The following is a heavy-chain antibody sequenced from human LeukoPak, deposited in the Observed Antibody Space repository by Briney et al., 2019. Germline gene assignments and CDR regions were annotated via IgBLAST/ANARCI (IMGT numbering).Heavy chain of an antibody. CDR1: GFTFDDYA. CDR2: ISWNSGSI. J-gene: IGHJ3*02. V-gene: IGHV3-9*03. Sequence: PGRSLRLSCAASGFTFDDYAMHWVRQAPGKGLEWVSGISWNSGSIGYADSVKGRFTISRDNAKNSLYLQMNSLRAEDMALYYCAKATRYGGNFHDAFDIWGQGTMVTVSS. D-gene: IGHD4-23*01. CDR3: AKATRYGGNFHDAFDI.